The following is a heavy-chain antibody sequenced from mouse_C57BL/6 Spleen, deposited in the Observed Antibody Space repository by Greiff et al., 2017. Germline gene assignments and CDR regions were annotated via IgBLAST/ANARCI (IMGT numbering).Heavy chain of an antibody. CDR2: ISDGGSYT. Sequence: EVKVVESGGGLVKPGGSLKLSCAASGFTFSSYAMSWVRQTPEKRLEWVATISDGGSYTYYPDNVKGRFTISRDNAKNNLYLQMSHLKSEDTAMYYCARDGGSAWFAYWGQGTLVTVSA. CDR1: GFTFSSYA. V-gene: IGHV5-4*01. CDR3: ARDGGSAWFAY. J-gene: IGHJ3*01.